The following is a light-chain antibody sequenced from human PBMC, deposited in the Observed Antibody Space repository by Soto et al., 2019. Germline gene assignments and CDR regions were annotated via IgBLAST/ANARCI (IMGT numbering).Light chain of an antibody. CDR1: QSVYSAF. Sequence: EIVLTQSPGTLSLSPGERATLSCRASQSVYSAFFAWYQQKPGLHPRLLLYSPSSRASGVPDRFSGSGSGTDFTLTISSVEPEDSAVYYCQQYSPAPYYTFRQGTKPAI. CDR2: SPS. V-gene: IGKV3-20*01. CDR3: QQYSPAPYYT. J-gene: IGKJ2*01.